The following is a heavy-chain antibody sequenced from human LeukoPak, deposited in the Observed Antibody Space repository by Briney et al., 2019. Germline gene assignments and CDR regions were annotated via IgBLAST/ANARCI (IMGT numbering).Heavy chain of an antibody. D-gene: IGHD4-17*01. CDR1: GFIFSSYE. Sequence: GGSLRLSWAASGFIFSSYEMNWVRQSPGKGPEWLSYISGSGSPTYYADSVKGRFTISRDNAKNSLYLQMNSLRAEDTAIYYCTRDYGDYAYWGQGTLVTVSS. V-gene: IGHV3-48*03. CDR2: ISGSGSPT. J-gene: IGHJ4*02. CDR3: TRDYGDYAY.